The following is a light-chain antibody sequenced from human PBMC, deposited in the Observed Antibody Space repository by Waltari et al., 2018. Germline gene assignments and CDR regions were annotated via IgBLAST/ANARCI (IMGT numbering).Light chain of an antibody. V-gene: IGLV3-21*03. J-gene: IGLJ3*02. Sequence: SYVMTQPPSVSVAPGKTARITCGGNHIGGQTVHWYQQKPGQAPVLVIFDDTDRPSGIPERFSGSNAGNTATLTINRVAAGDEADYYCHVWDSSSDHWVFGGGTKLTVL. CDR3: HVWDSSSDHWV. CDR2: DDT. CDR1: HIGGQT.